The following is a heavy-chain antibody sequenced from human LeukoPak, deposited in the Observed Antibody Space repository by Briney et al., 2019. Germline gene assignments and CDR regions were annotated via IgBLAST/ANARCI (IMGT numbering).Heavy chain of an antibody. CDR2: INPNSGGT. D-gene: IGHD3-22*01. CDR3: ARMEDYDSSGYSEY. Sequence: ASVKVSCKASGYTFTGYYMHWVRQAPGQGLEWMGWINPNSGGTNYAQKFQGRVTMTRDTSISTAYMELSRLRSDDTAVYYCARMEDYDSSGYSEYWGQGTLVTVSS. CDR1: GYTFTGYY. V-gene: IGHV1-2*02. J-gene: IGHJ4*02.